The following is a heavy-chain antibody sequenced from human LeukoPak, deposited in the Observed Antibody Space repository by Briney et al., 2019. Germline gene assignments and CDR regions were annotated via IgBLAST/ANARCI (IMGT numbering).Heavy chain of an antibody. V-gene: IGHV4-4*07. J-gene: IGHJ4*02. CDR1: GGSISSYY. CDR2: IYTSGST. CDR3: ARGFEYYDYVWGSYRRLSSYYFDY. D-gene: IGHD3-16*02. Sequence: YPSETLSLTCTVSGGSISSYYWSWIRQPAGKGLEWIGRIYTSGSTNYNPSLKSRVTMSVDTSKNQFSLKLSSVTAADTAVYYCARGFEYYDYVWGSYRRLSSYYFDYWGQGTLVTVSS.